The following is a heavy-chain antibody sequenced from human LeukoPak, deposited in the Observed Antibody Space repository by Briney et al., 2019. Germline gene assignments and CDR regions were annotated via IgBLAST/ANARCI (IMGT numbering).Heavy chain of an antibody. CDR3: AKGGDEPPPWFDP. V-gene: IGHV3-74*01. D-gene: IGHD3-16*01. CDR1: GFTFSSYW. J-gene: IGHJ5*02. CDR2: INGDGSTT. Sequence: GGSLRLSCAASGFTFSSYWMHWVRQAPGKGLVWVSRINGDGSTTNYADSVKGRFTISRDNTKNTLYLQMNSLRAEDTAVYYCAKGGDEPPPWFDPWGQGTLVTVSS.